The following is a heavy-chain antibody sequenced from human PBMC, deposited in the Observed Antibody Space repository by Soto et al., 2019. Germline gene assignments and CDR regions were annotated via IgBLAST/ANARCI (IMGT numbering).Heavy chain of an antibody. CDR2: ISYGGGTT. J-gene: IGHJ4*02. CDR3: AKNPGYYYDSTGYHFDY. D-gene: IGHD3-22*01. CDR1: EFTFSKYA. Sequence: GGSLRLSCAASEFTFSKYAMSWVRQAPGKGLEWVSAISYGGGTTYYADSVKGRFTISRDNSKNTLYLQMNSLRAEDTAVYYCAKNPGYYYDSTGYHFDYWGQGTLVTVSS. V-gene: IGHV3-23*01.